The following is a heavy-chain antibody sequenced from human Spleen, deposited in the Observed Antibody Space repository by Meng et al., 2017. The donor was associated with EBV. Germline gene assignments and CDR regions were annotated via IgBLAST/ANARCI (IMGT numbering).Heavy chain of an antibody. D-gene: IGHD6-13*01. Sequence: QGQLLVGCPGVVIASGTLSLRYSGYCGAVRWSPWWTWVRNSAGQGLEWTGETSHSRSHTYKRSLKSPVNLSIPESKKQFSLKLTSVVDADTSVYFCVRGRFTIAEPTAFVYRGQGALVTVSS. V-gene: IGHV4-4*02. CDR3: VRGRFTIAEPTAFVY. J-gene: IGHJ4*02. CDR2: TSHSRSH. CDR1: CGAVRWSPW.